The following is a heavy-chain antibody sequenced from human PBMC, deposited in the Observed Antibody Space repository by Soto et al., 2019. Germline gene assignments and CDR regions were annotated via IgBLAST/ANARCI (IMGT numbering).Heavy chain of an antibody. J-gene: IGHJ6*02. CDR2: IIPIFGST. V-gene: IGHV1-69*12. CDR3: ARGGLRVLDCAMDV. Sequence: QVQLVQSGAEVKKPGSSVKVSCKASGGTFSSYAISWVRQAPGQGLEWMGGIIPIFGSTNYAQKFQGRVTITADEYTSTAYMELSSLRSEDTAVYYCARGGLRVLDCAMDVWGQGTTVTVSS. D-gene: IGHD3-3*01. CDR1: GGTFSSYA.